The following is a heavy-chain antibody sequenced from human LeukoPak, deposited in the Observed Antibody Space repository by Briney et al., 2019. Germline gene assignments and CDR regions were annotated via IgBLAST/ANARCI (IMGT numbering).Heavy chain of an antibody. Sequence: SETLSLTCAVYGGSFSGYYWSWIRQPPGKGLEWIGEINHSGSTNYNPSLKSRVTISVDTSKNQFPLKLSSVTAADTAVYYCARGYTAWFDPWGQGTLVTVSS. D-gene: IGHD4-11*01. V-gene: IGHV4-34*01. J-gene: IGHJ5*02. CDR3: ARGYTAWFDP. CDR1: GGSFSGYY. CDR2: INHSGST.